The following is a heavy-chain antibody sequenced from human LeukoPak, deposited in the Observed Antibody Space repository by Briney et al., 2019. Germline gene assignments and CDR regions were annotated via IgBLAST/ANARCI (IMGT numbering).Heavy chain of an antibody. CDR3: VTPPD. V-gene: IGHV3-15*01. CDR1: GFDFSDAW. Sequence: GGSLRLSCAASGFDFSDAWMTWVRQAPGKGPEWVGRIKSKSAGGTTDYTAPVKGRFTISRDDSKNTLYLEMNSLEIEDTAVYYCVTPPDWGQGTLVTVSS. J-gene: IGHJ4*02. CDR2: IKSKSAGGTT.